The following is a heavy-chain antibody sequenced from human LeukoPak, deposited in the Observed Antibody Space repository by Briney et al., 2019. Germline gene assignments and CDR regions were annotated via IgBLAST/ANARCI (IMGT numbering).Heavy chain of an antibody. D-gene: IGHD2-15*01. V-gene: IGHV3-7*01. CDR2: IKYDATEK. Sequence: GGSLRLSCTVSGFTFSTYWMSWVRQAPGKGLEWVAIIKYDATEKYYVESVKGRFTVSRDNAKDSVYLQMNSLRAEDTAVYYCARDKRAGSGDGPLFDSWGQGTLVTVSS. CDR1: GFTFSTYW. J-gene: IGHJ4*02. CDR3: ARDKRAGSGDGPLFDS.